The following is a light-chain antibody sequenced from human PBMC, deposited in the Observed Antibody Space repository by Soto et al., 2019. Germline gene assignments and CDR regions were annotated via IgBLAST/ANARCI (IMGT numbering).Light chain of an antibody. CDR1: QSISSW. J-gene: IGKJ2*01. Sequence: DIQMTQSPSTLSASVGDRVTITCRASQSISSWLAWYQQKPGKAPQLLIYKASNLESGVPSRFSGSGSGTEFTLTISSLQPDDFATYYCQQYDSFPYTFGQGTKLEIK. V-gene: IGKV1-5*03. CDR3: QQYDSFPYT. CDR2: KAS.